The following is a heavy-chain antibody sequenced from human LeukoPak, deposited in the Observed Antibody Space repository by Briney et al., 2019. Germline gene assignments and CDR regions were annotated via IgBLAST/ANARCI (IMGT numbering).Heavy chain of an antibody. D-gene: IGHD3-10*01. CDR1: GFPFSSYT. J-gene: IGHJ6*03. V-gene: IGHV3-21*04. CDR2: ISGGSSFI. CDR3: AKDPNGYYYGSGARQYYYYYYMDV. Sequence: GGSLRLSCAASGFPFSSYTMNWVRQAPGKGLEWVSFISGGSSFIYYADSVKGRFTISRDNAKNSLYLQMNSLRAEDTAVYYCAKDPNGYYYGSGARQYYYYYYMDVWGTGTTVTVSS.